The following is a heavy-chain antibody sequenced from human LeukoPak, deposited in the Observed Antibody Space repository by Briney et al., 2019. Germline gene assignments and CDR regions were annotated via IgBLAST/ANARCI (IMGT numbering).Heavy chain of an antibody. J-gene: IGHJ4*02. Sequence: GASVKVSCKASGYTFTSYDINWVRQATGQGLEWMRWMNPNSGNTGYAQKFQGRVTITRNTPISTAYMELSSLRSEDTAVFYCASVQAIAAAGSIDYWGQGTLVTVSS. CDR3: ASVQAIAAAGSIDY. D-gene: IGHD6-13*01. CDR2: MNPNSGNT. V-gene: IGHV1-8*03. CDR1: GYTFTSYD.